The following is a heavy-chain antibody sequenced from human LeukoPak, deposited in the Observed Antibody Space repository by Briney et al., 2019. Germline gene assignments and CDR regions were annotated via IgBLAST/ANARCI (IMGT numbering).Heavy chain of an antibody. Sequence: SETLSLTCTVSGGSISSGDYYWSWVRQSPGKGLEWIGEVYHSGSTNYNPSLKSRVTISVDKSKNQFSLKLSSVIAADTAVYYCAMGLAWKLGYWGQGTLVTVSS. V-gene: IGHV4-4*02. CDR3: AMGLAWKLGY. D-gene: IGHD4-23*01. CDR2: VYHSGST. J-gene: IGHJ4*02. CDR1: GGSISSGDYY.